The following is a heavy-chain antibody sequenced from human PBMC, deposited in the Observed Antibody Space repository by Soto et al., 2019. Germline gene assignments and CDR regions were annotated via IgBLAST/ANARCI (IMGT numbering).Heavy chain of an antibody. CDR3: LRHPLREAPWFDP. V-gene: IGHV5-10-1*01. Sequence: PGESLKISCKGSSYNFISYWITWVRHTPGKGLEWMGRIDPSDSYTNYSPSFQGHVTISADKSISTAYLQWNTLKASDTAMYYCLRHPLREAPWFDPLCQRNPLPVSS. J-gene: IGHJ5*02. D-gene: IGHD3-10*01. CDR2: IDPSDSYT. CDR1: SYNFISYW.